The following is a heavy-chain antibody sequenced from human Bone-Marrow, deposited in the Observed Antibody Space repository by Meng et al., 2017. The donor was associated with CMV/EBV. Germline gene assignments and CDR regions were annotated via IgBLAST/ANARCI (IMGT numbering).Heavy chain of an antibody. Sequence: SVKVSCKASGGTFSSYAISWVRQAPGQGLEWMGGIIPIFGTANYAQKFQGRVTITTDESTSTAYMELSSLRSDDTAVYYCARVPLRTGTTSGWLFWWGQGTLVTVSS. CDR2: IIPIFGTA. V-gene: IGHV1-69*05. CDR3: ARVPLRTGTTSGWLFW. J-gene: IGHJ4*02. CDR1: GGTFSSYA. D-gene: IGHD1-7*01.